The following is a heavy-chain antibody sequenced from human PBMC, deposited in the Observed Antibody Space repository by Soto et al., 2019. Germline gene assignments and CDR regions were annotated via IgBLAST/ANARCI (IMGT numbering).Heavy chain of an antibody. D-gene: IGHD3-10*01. CDR1: GGSFSGYC. J-gene: IGHJ4*02. V-gene: IGHV4-34*01. CDR2: IDHNGHT. Sequence: QVQLQQWGAGLLKPSETLSLTCAVYGGSFSGYCWSWIRQSPGKGLEWIGEIDHNGHTNYNPSLKSLVTISVDKSKNQFSLRLSSTTAADTATYYCAPYGSGIYYISRDQYWGQGTLVTVSS. CDR3: APYGSGIYYISRDQY.